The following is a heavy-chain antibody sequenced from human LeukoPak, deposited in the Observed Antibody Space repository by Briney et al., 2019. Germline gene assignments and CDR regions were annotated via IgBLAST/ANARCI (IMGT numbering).Heavy chain of an antibody. Sequence: GGSLRLSCAASGFTFSDYYMSWIRQAPGKGLEWVASIKQGESERYYVDSVNGRFTISRDNAKNSLYLQMNSLRAEDTAVYYCARGDSSAFDIRGQGTMVTVSS. D-gene: IGHD3-22*01. CDR3: ARGDSSAFDI. J-gene: IGHJ3*02. CDR2: IKQGESER. V-gene: IGHV3-7*04. CDR1: GFTFSDYY.